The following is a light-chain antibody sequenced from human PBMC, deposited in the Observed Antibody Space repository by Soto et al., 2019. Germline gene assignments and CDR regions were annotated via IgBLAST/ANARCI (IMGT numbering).Light chain of an antibody. CDR3: QQLYRYPVT. J-gene: IGKJ2*01. CDR2: ATS. Sequence: DIQLTQSPSFLSASVGARVTVTCRASQGISGYLAWYQQKPGKAPKLLIYATSTLQSGVPSRFSGRGSGTEFTLTISSLQPEDFATYYCQQLYRYPVTFGQGTKLEIK. V-gene: IGKV1-9*01. CDR1: QGISGY.